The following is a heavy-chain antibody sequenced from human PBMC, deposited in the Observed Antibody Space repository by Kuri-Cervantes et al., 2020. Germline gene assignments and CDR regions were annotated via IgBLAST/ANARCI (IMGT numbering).Heavy chain of an antibody. D-gene: IGHD6-13*01. J-gene: IGHJ3*02. V-gene: IGHV3-30*03. CDR3: ARARIAAAGTGAFDI. Sequence: LTCAASGFTFSSYGMHWVRQAPGKGLEWVAVISYDGSNKYYADSVKGRFTISRDNAENSLYLQVNSLRAEDTAVYFCARARIAAAGTGAFDIWGQGTTVTVSS. CDR2: ISYDGSNK. CDR1: GFTFSSYG.